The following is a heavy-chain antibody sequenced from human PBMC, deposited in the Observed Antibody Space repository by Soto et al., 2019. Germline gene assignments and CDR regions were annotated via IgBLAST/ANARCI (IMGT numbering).Heavy chain of an antibody. CDR3: ARNYYDSSDRDYLDY. V-gene: IGHV1-2*02. CDR2: INPITGGT. J-gene: IGHJ4*02. Sequence: ASVKVSCKASGYTFTSYYIHWVRQAPGQGLEWMGWINPITGGTNYAPKFQGRVTMTRDTSITTAYMELSRLRSDDTAVYYCARNYYDSSDRDYLDYWGQGTPVTVS. CDR1: GYTFTSYY. D-gene: IGHD3-22*01.